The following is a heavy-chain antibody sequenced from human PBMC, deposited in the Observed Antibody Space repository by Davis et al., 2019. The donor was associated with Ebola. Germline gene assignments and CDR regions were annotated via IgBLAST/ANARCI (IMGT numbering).Heavy chain of an antibody. V-gene: IGHV4-34*01. J-gene: IGHJ4*02. CDR2: INHSGST. CDR1: GGSFSGYY. Sequence: SETLSLTCAVYGGSFSGYYWSWIRQPPGKGLEWIGEINHSGSTNYNPSLKSRVTISVDTSKNQFSLKLSSVTAADTAVYYCARGRRYYYDSSGYSNWGQGTLVTVS. CDR3: ARGRRYYYDSSGYSN. D-gene: IGHD3-22*01.